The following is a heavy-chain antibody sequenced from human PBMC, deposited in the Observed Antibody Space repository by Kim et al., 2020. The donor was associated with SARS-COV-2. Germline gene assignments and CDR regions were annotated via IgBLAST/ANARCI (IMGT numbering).Heavy chain of an antibody. CDR1: GFTFSSYS. D-gene: IGHD1-7*01. V-gene: IGHV3-48*02. CDR3: ACKCLTGTRKPDDAFDI. CDR2: ISSSSSTI. J-gene: IGHJ3*02. Sequence: GGSLRLSCAASGFTFSSYSMNWVRQAPGKGLEWVSYISSSSSTIYYADSVKGRFTISRDNAKNSLYLQMNSLRDEDTAVYYCACKCLTGTRKPDDAFDIWGQGTMVTVSS.